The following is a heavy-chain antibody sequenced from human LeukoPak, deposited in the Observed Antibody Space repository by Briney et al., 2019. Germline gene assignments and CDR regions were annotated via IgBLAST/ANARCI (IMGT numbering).Heavy chain of an antibody. V-gene: IGHV3-7*01. Sequence: GGSLRLSCAASGFTFSNAWMSWVRQAPGKGLEWVANIKQDGSEKYYVDSVKGRFTISRDNAKNSLYLQMNSLRAEDTAVYYCARDPQQIDYWGQGTLVTVSS. CDR3: ARDPQQIDY. CDR1: GFTFSNAW. CDR2: IKQDGSEK. J-gene: IGHJ4*02.